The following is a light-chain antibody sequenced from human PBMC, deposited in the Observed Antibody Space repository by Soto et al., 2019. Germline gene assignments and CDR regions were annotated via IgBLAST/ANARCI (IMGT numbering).Light chain of an antibody. CDR1: QSISTY. CDR2: AAI. CDR3: QQTYINSRT. Sequence: INMAESRASQAATLGDRITLTCRASQSISTYLNWYQQKPGKAPKLLIFAAISLQSGVPSRFSGRGSGTDFTLTISSLQPEDFATYSCQQTYINSRTFGQGTKVDIK. V-gene: IGKV1-39*01. J-gene: IGKJ1*01.